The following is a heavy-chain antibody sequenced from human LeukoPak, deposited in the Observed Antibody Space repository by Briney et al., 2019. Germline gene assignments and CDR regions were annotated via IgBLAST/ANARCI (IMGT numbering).Heavy chain of an antibody. CDR3: ARGGGVTYYDSTGYLWYFDY. CDR2: IYYSGST. V-gene: IGHV4-59*11. CDR1: GGSISSHY. J-gene: IGHJ4*02. D-gene: IGHD3-22*01. Sequence: SETLYLTCTVSGGSISSHYWSWIRQPPGKGLEWIGYIYYSGSTKFNPSLKSRVTISVDTSKNQFSLKLGSVTAADTAVYYCARGGGVTYYDSTGYLWYFDYWGQGTLVTVSS.